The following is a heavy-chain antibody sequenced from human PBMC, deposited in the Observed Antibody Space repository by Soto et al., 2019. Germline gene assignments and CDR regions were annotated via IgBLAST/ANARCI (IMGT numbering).Heavy chain of an antibody. V-gene: IGHV6-1*01. CDR1: VDSLSRSDVA. CDR2: TYYRSQWNS. J-gene: IGHJ3*02. Sequence: PSRTLSLTCAVSVDSLSRSDVAWNWIRQSPWRGLEWLGRTYYRSQWNSHYAVSVQSRISIDPDTSKNHFSLQLNSVTPEDTAVYYCVRGRVTAFDIWAQGTMVTVSS. D-gene: IGHD2-21*02. CDR3: VRGRVTAFDI.